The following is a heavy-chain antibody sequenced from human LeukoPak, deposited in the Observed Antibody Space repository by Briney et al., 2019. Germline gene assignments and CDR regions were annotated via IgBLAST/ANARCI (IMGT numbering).Heavy chain of an antibody. CDR3: ARDRKPTPLYYGMDV. V-gene: IGHV3-53*01. CDR2: IYRGGST. Sequence: GGSLKLSCAASGFTVSSNYMSWVRQAPGKGLEWVGVIYRGGSTYYADSVKGRFTISRDNSKNTLYLQVNSLRAEDTAVYYCARDRKPTPLYYGMDVWGQGTTVTVSS. CDR1: GFTVSSNY. J-gene: IGHJ6*02.